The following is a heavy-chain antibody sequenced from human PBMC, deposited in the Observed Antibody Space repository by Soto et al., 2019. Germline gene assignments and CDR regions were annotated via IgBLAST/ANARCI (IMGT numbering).Heavy chain of an antibody. CDR3: AKAGGPTYNYYGVEV. V-gene: IGHV3-13*01. CDR2: IGTAGDT. CDR1: GFNFSTYD. J-gene: IGHJ6*02. Sequence: PVESLRLSYAASGFNFSTYDMHWVRHVKGKGLEWVSVIGTAGDTYYPDSVRGRFTISRDNSKNTLYLQMNSLRAEDTAVFYCAKAGGPTYNYYGVEVWGQGTTVTGS. D-gene: IGHD1-1*01.